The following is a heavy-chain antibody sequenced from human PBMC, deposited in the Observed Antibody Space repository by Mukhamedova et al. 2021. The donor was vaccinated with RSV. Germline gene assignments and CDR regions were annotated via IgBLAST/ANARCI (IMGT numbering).Heavy chain of an antibody. J-gene: IGHJ2*01. CDR3: AKEATFGYWYFDL. CDR2: GGSK. V-gene: IGHV3-30*02. D-gene: IGHD3-10*01. Sequence: GGSKYYADSVKGRFTISRDNSKNTLDLQMDSLRPEDTAVYYCAKEATFGYWYFDLWGRGILATVSS.